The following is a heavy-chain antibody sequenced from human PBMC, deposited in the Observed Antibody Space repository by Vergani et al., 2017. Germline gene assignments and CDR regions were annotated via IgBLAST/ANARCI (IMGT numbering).Heavy chain of an antibody. J-gene: IGHJ5*02. Sequence: QVQLQESGPGLVKPSQTLSLTCSVSGVSVSSTAFYWNWIRQPAGKGLEWIGRIYGSGKINYNPSLESRVTISRDTSKNQFSLKVHSVTAADTAVYYCARGETRTDWLDPWGQGTQVIVSS. CDR2: IYGSGKI. CDR3: ARGETRTDWLDP. CDR1: GVSVSSTAFY. V-gene: IGHV4-61*02. D-gene: IGHD3/OR15-3a*01.